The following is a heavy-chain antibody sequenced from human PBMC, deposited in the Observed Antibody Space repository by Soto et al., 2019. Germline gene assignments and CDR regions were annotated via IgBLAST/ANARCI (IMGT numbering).Heavy chain of an antibody. V-gene: IGHV3-23*01. CDR3: EGAKRTYYYDSSGYYRNDIDDY. CDR2: ISGSGGST. Sequence: LRLSCAASGFTFSSYAMSWVRQAPGKGLEWVSAISGSGGSTYYADSVKGRFTISRDNSKNTLYLQMNSLRAEDTAVYYCEGAKRTYYYDSSGYYRNDIDDYWGQGTLVTVSS. D-gene: IGHD3-22*01. CDR1: GFTFSSYA. J-gene: IGHJ4*02.